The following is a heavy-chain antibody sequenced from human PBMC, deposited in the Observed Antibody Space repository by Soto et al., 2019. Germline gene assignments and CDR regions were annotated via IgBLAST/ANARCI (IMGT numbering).Heavy chain of an antibody. Sequence: EVQLLESGGSLVQPGRSLRLSCAASGFTFSSYAMSWVRQAPGKGLGWVSAISGSGGSTYYADSVKGRFTISRDNSKNTLYLQMNSLRAEDTAVYYCAQTFPLQRRYGDSSGDAFDIWGQGTMVTVSS. CDR2: ISGSGGST. V-gene: IGHV3-23*01. CDR1: GFTFSSYA. J-gene: IGHJ3*02. D-gene: IGHD4-17*01. CDR3: AQTFPLQRRYGDSSGDAFDI.